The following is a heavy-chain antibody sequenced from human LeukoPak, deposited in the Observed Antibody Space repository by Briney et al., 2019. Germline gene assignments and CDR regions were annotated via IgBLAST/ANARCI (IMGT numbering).Heavy chain of an antibody. V-gene: IGHV4-4*02. J-gene: IGHJ4*02. CDR2: IYRSGST. CDR1: GGSISSTNW. Sequence: SETLSLTCAVSGGSISSTNWWRWVRQPPGKGLEWIGEIYRSGSTNYTPSLKSRVTISIDKSKNQFSLRLSSVTAADTAVYYCARVALYDSSGHNYFDYWGQGTLVTVSS. CDR3: ARVALYDSSGHNYFDY. D-gene: IGHD3-22*01.